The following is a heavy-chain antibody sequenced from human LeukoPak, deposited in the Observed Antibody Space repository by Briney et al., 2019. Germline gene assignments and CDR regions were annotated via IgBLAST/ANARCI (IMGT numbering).Heavy chain of an antibody. CDR2: ISSSSSYI. Sequence: GGSLRLSCAASGFTFSSYSMNWVRQAPGKGLEWVSSISSSSSYIYYADSVKGRFTISRGNAKNSLYLQMNSLRAEDTAVYYCARDVVLLWFGEFYGMDVWGQGTTVTVSS. CDR1: GFTFSSYS. CDR3: ARDVVLLWFGEFYGMDV. V-gene: IGHV3-21*01. J-gene: IGHJ6*02. D-gene: IGHD3-10*01.